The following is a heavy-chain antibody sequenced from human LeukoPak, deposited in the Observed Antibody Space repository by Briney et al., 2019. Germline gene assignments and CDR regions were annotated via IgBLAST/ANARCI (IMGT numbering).Heavy chain of an antibody. CDR2: IYPGDSDT. Sequence: GESLKISCKGSGYSFTSYWIGWVRQMPGKGLEWMGIIYPGDSDTRYSPSFQGQVTISADKSISTAYLQWSGLKASDTAMYYCARQRGGWELLRRAFDIWGQGTMVTVSS. V-gene: IGHV5-51*01. CDR3: ARQRGGWELLRRAFDI. CDR1: GYSFTSYW. D-gene: IGHD1-26*01. J-gene: IGHJ3*02.